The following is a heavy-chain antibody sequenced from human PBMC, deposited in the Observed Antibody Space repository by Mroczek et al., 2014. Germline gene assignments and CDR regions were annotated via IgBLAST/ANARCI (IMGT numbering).Heavy chain of an antibody. J-gene: IGHJ4*02. Sequence: QVQLQESGPGLVKPSETLSLTCTVSGGSISSSSYYWGWIRQPPGKGLEWIGSIYYSGSTYYNPSLKSRVTISVDTSKNQFSLKLSSVTAADTAVYYCASQTRTGGRPGVEWGQGTLVTVSS. CDR1: GGSISSSSYY. V-gene: IGHV4-39*01. CDR3: ASQTRTGGRPGVE. CDR2: IYYSGST. D-gene: IGHD2-8*02.